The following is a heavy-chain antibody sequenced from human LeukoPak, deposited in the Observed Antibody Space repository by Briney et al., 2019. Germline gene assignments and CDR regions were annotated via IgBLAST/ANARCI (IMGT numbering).Heavy chain of an antibody. CDR3: AKEGFDS. CDR1: GLAFSAYK. V-gene: IGHV3-23*01. CDR2: ISNSGGST. Sequence: GGSLRLSCAASGLAFSAYKMHWVRQAPGKGLEWVSSISNSGGSTYYADSVKGRFTISRDNSKNTLYLQMNSLRAEDTAVYYCAKEGFDSWGQGTLVTVSS. J-gene: IGHJ4*02.